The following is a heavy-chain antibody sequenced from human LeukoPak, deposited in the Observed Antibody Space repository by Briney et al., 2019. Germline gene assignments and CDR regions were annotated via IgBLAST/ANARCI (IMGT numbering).Heavy chain of an antibody. CDR3: ATDQYSSGWSFDY. Sequence: GRSLRLSCAASGFTFSSYGMHWVRQAPGKGLEWVAVISYDASNKYYADSVTGRFTISRDNSKNTMYLQMNSLSAEDTAVYYCATDQYSSGWSFDYWGQGTLVTVSS. CDR2: ISYDASNK. V-gene: IGHV3-30*03. CDR1: GFTFSSYG. D-gene: IGHD6-19*01. J-gene: IGHJ4*02.